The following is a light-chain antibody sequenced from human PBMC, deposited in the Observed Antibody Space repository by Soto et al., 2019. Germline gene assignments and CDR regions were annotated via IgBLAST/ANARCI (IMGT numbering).Light chain of an antibody. CDR3: SSYAGNNNRYV. CDR2: EVN. V-gene: IGLV2-8*01. CDR1: SSDVGGYNF. Sequence: SALTQPPSASGSPGQSVTISCTGTSSDVGGYNFVSWYQQHPDKAPKLMIYEVNKRPSGVPNRFSGSKSVNTASLTVSGLQAEDEADYYCSSYAGNNNRYVFGTGTKVTVL. J-gene: IGLJ1*01.